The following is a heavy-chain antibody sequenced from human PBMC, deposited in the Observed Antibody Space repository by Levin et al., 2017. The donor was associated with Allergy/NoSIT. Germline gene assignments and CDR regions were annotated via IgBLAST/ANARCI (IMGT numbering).Heavy chain of an antibody. J-gene: IGHJ6*02. CDR1: GFTFSSYS. V-gene: IGHV3-21*01. CDR2: ISSSGSYI. CDR3: ARSNSGSYYYGMDV. Sequence: GESLKISCAASGFTFSSYSINWVRQAPGEGLEWVSSISSSGSYIYYADSVKGRFTISRDNARNSLYLQMNSLRAEDTAVYYCARSNSGSYYYGMDVWGQGTTVTVSS. D-gene: IGHD1-26*01.